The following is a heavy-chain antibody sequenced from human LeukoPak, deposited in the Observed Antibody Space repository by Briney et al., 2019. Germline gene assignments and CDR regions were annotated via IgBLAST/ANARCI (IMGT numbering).Heavy chain of an antibody. CDR3: VSAIHLWPWYDY. CDR1: GFTVSSNY. Sequence: AGGSLRLSCAASGFTVSSNYMSWVRQAPGKGLEWVSVIYSGGSTYYADSVKGRFTISRDNSKNTLYLQMNSLRAEDTAVYHCVSAIHLWPWYDYWGQGTLVTVSS. D-gene: IGHD5-18*01. CDR2: IYSGGST. V-gene: IGHV3-66*01. J-gene: IGHJ4*02.